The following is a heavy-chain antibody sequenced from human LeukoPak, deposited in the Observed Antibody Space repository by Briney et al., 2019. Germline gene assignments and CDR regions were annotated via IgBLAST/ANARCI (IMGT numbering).Heavy chain of an antibody. CDR2: ISSSGSTI. V-gene: IGHV3-48*03. D-gene: IGHD2-15*01. CDR3: APIGWFDP. J-gene: IGHJ5*02. Sequence: PGGSLRLSCAASGXTFSSYEMNSVRQAPGKGLEWVSYISSSGSTIYYADAVKGRFTISRDNAKNSLYLQMNSLRAEDTAVYYCAPIGWFDPWGQGTLVTVSS. CDR1: GXTFSSYE.